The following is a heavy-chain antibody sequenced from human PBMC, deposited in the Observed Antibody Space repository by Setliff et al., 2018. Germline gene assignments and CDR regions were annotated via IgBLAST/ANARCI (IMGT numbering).Heavy chain of an antibody. CDR1: GYTFTGYY. D-gene: IGHD3-3*01. CDR2: INPNSGGT. J-gene: IGHJ4*02. CDR3: SRGPSWRGGAYYFDF. Sequence: GASVKVSCKASGYTFTGYYMHWVRQAPGQGLEWMGWINPNSGGTNYAQKLQGRVTFTRNTSTNTAYMELSSLISEDTAVYYCSRGPSWRGGAYYFDFWGQGTLVTVSS. V-gene: IGHV1-2*02.